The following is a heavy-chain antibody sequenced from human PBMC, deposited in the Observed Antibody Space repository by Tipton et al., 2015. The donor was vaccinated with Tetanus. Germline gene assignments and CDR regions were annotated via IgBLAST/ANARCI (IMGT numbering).Heavy chain of an antibody. J-gene: IGHJ4*02. CDR2: SWYDGTDT. V-gene: IGHV3-33*01. Sequence: SGFIFSSYGIHWVRQAPGKGLEWAAVSWYDGTDTYYADAVKGRFTISRDNSKNPLYLQMNSLRAEDTAVYYCAREADCWGGSCFSGEVDNWGQGTLVTVSS. CDR1: GFIFSSYG. CDR3: AREADCWGGSCFSGEVDN. D-gene: IGHD2-15*01.